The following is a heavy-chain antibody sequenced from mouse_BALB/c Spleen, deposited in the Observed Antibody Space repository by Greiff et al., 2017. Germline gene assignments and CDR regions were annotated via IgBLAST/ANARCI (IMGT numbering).Heavy chain of an antibody. CDR3: ARNGNYFYAMDY. CDR1: GFSLTSYG. J-gene: IGHJ4*01. CDR2: IWSGGST. D-gene: IGHD2-1*01. Sequence: QVHVKQSGPGLVQPSQSLSITCTVSGFSLTSYGVHWVRQSPGKGLEWLGVIWSGGSTDYNAAFISRLSISKDNSKSQVFFKMNSLQANDTAIYYCARNGNYFYAMDYWGQGTSVTVSS. V-gene: IGHV2-2*02.